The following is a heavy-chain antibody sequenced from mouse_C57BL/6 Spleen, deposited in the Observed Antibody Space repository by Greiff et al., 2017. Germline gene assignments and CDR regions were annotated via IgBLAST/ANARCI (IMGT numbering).Heavy chain of an antibody. CDR2: IYPRDGST. D-gene: IGHD2-12*01. V-gene: IGHV1-85*01. CDR1: GYTFTSYD. CDR3: ARDSRYYFDY. Sequence: QVQLQQSGPELVKPGASVKLSCKASGYTFTSYDINWVKQRPGQGLEWIGWIYPRDGSTQYNEKFKGKATLTVDPSSSTAYMELHSLTSEDYAVYFCARDSRYYFDYWGQGTTLTVSS. J-gene: IGHJ2*01.